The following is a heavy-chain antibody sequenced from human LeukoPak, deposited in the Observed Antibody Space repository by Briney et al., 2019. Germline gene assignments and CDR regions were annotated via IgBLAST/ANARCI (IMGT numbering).Heavy chain of an antibody. CDR2: ISGGSTYI. J-gene: IGHJ6*03. CDR1: GFSFSTYD. Sequence: GGSLRLSCTASGFSFSTYDMNWVRQAPGKGLEWVSYISGGSTYIYYTDSVKGRFTISRDNAKNSLNLQMESLSAEDTAVYYCARESGIMVGDYYYYHMDVWGIGTTVTVYS. D-gene: IGHD1-26*01. V-gene: IGHV3-21*01. CDR3: ARESGIMVGDYYYYHMDV.